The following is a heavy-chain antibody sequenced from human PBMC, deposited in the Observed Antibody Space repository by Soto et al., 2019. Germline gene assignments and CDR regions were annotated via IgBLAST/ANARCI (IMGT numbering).Heavy chain of an antibody. V-gene: IGHV4-34*01. CDR1: GGSFRGYY. CDR2: INHSGST. J-gene: IGHJ6*02. D-gene: IGHD6-19*01. Sequence: SETLALTCAVYGGSFRGYYWSWIRQPPGKGLEWIGEINHSGSTNYNPSLKSRVTISVDTSKNQFSLKLSSVTAADTAVYYCARGEATTASSGWRNYYYYYGMDVWGQGTTVTVSS. CDR3: ARGEATTASSGWRNYYYYYGMDV.